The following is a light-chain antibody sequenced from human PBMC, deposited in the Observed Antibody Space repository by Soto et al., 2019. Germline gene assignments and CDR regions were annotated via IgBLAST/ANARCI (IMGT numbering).Light chain of an antibody. V-gene: IGKV4-1*01. J-gene: IGKJ2*01. CDR2: WAS. Sequence: DFVMTQSPESLSVSLGERATISCRSSRSVFYSPNSKNYLAWYQQKPGQPLKLLISWASTRESGVPDRFSGSGSGTDFNLTIDSLQAEDVAVYYCQHYYEFPYTFGQGANLEIK. CDR1: RSVFYSPNSKNY. CDR3: QHYYEFPYT.